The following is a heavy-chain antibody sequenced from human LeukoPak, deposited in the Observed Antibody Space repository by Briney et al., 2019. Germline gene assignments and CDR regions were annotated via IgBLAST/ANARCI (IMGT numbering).Heavy chain of an antibody. D-gene: IGHD3-22*01. CDR2: IKQDGSEK. CDR3: ARDFHPSPLEDYYDSSGYSYFDY. J-gene: IGHJ4*02. CDR1: GFTFSSYW. Sequence: QPGGSLRLSCAASGFTFSSYWMSWVRQAPGKGLEWVANIKQDGSEKYYVDSVKGRFTISRVNAKNSLYLQMNSLRAEDTAVYYCARDFHPSPLEDYYDSSGYSYFDYWGQGTLVTVSS. V-gene: IGHV3-7*01.